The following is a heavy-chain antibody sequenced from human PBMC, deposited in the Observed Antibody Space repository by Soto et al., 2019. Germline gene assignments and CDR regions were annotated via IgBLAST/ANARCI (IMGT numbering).Heavy chain of an antibody. D-gene: IGHD3-10*01. Sequence: ETLSLTCTVSGGSVSSGSYYWSWIRQPPGKGLEWIGYIYYSGSTNYNPSLKSRVTISVDTSKNQFSLKLSSVTAADTAVYYCARGGGSGAFDIWGQGTMVTVSS. J-gene: IGHJ3*02. V-gene: IGHV4-61*01. CDR1: GGSVSSGSYY. CDR2: IYYSGST. CDR3: ARGGGSGAFDI.